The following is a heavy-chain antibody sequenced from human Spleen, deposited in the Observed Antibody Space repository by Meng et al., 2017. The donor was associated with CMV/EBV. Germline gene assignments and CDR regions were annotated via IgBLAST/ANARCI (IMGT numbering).Heavy chain of an antibody. D-gene: IGHD3-3*01. Sequence: ASVKVSCKASGYMFTGYYMNWVRQAPGQGPEWMGWINPHSDGRVFAPKFQGRVTLSRDTSISTAYMELSRLRSDDTAVYYCARGDDFWSGYVYYYYYGMDVWGQGTTVTVSS. V-gene: IGHV1-2*02. CDR2: INPHSDGR. CDR1: GYMFTGYY. CDR3: ARGDDFWSGYVYYYYYGMDV. J-gene: IGHJ6*02.